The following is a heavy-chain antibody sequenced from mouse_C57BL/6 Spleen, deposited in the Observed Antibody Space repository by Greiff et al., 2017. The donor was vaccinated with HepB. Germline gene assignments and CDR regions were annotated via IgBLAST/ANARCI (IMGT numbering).Heavy chain of an antibody. J-gene: IGHJ3*01. CDR3: ARGALYNNYD. D-gene: IGHD1-1*01. Sequence: EVQLVQSVAELVRPGASVKLSCTASGYTFKNSYMHWVKQRPGQGLEWIGKIYPGSGNTNYAQKFKGKATITADTSSNTAYLQLSSLTSEDSAIYYCARGALYNNYDWGQGTPVTVAA. CDR2: IYPGSGNT. V-gene: IGHV14-3*01. CDR1: GYTFKNSY.